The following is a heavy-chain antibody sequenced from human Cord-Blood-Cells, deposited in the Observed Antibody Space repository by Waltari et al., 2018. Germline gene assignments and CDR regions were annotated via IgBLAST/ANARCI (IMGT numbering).Heavy chain of an antibody. CDR3: ASAMVRGVGHAFDI. J-gene: IGHJ3*02. CDR1: GGSFSGYY. D-gene: IGHD3-10*01. V-gene: IGHV4-34*01. Sequence: QVQLQQWGAGLLKPSETLSLTCAVYGGSFSGYYCSWIRQPPGKGLEWIGEINHSGSTNYNPSLKSRVTISVDTSKNQFSLKLSSVTAADTAVYYCASAMVRGVGHAFDIWGQGTMVTVSS. CDR2: INHSGST.